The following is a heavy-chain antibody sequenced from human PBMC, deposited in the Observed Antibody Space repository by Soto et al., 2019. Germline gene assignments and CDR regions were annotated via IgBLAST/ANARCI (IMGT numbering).Heavy chain of an antibody. CDR1: GFTFSSYA. J-gene: IGHJ5*02. D-gene: IGHD2-2*01. V-gene: IGHV3-23*01. CDR3: ASPDIVVVPAALNNWFDP. Sequence: EVQLLESGGGLVQPGGSLRLSCAASGFTFSSYAMSWVRQAPGKGLEWVSAISGSGGSTYYADSVKGRFTISRDNSKNTLYLQMNSLRAEDTAVYYCASPDIVVVPAALNNWFDPWGQGTLVTVSA. CDR2: ISGSGGST.